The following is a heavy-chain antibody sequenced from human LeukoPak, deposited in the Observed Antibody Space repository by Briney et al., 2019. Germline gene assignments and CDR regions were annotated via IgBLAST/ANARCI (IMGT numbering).Heavy chain of an antibody. CDR1: GGSISSSSYY. V-gene: IGHV4-39*01. Sequence: PSETLSLTCTVSGGSISSSSYYWGWIRQPPGKGLEWIGSIYYSGSTYYNPSLKSRVTISVHTSKNQFSLKLSSVTAADTAVYYCASPAKGDYGGRIRYWGQGALVTVSS. J-gene: IGHJ4*02. D-gene: IGHD4-17*01. CDR2: IYYSGST. CDR3: ASPAKGDYGGRIRY.